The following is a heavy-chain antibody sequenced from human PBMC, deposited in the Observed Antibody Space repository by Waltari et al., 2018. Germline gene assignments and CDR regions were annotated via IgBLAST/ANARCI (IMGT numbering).Heavy chain of an antibody. D-gene: IGHD6-19*01. J-gene: IGHJ4*02. CDR2: ISGSGGST. CDR1: GFTFSSYA. Sequence: EVQLLESGGGLVQPGGSLRLSCAASGFTFSSYAMSWVRQDPGKGLEWVSAISGSGGSTYYADSVKGRFTISRDNSKNTLYLQMNSLRAEDTAVYYCAKASAVAGNWDYFDYWGQGTLVTVSS. CDR3: AKASAVAGNWDYFDY. V-gene: IGHV3-23*01.